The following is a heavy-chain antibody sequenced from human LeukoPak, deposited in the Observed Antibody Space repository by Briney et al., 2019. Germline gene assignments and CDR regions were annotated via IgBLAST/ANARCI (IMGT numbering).Heavy chain of an antibody. D-gene: IGHD3-22*01. Sequence: PSETLSLACTVSGGSISSYYWSWIRQPPGKGLEWIGNIYDSGSTNYNPSLKSRVTIPVDTSKNQCSLKLSSVTAADTAVYYCARQSISGSSLSYFDYWGQGTLVNVSS. J-gene: IGHJ4*02. V-gene: IGHV4-59*01. CDR3: ARQSISGSSLSYFDY. CDR2: IYDSGST. CDR1: GGSISSYY.